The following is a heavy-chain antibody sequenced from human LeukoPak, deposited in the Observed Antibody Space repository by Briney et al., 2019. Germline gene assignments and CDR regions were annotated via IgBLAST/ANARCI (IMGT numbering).Heavy chain of an antibody. V-gene: IGHV4-34*01. D-gene: IGHD2-15*01. CDR2: INHSGST. J-gene: IGHJ6*03. CDR1: GGSFSGYY. Sequence: KPSETPSLTCAVSGGSFSGYYLSWIRQPPGQGLEWIGEINHSGSTNYNPSPKSRVTISVDTSKNQFSLKPSSVTAADTAVYYCASTLYCSGGSCYRNYYYYYMDVWGKGTTVTVSS. CDR3: ASTLYCSGGSCYRNYYYYYMDV.